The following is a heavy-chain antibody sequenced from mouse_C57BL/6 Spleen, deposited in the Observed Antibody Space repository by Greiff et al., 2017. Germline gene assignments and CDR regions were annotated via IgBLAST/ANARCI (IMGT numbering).Heavy chain of an antibody. V-gene: IGHV5-9*01. J-gene: IGHJ4*01. Sequence: EVKLVESGGGLVKPGGSLKLSCAASGFTFSSYTMSWVRQTPEKRLEWVATISGGGGNTYYPDSVKGRFTISRDNAKNTLYLQMSRLRSEDTALYYCARHSTRAMDYWGQGTSVTVSS. CDR3: ARHSTRAMDY. CDR2: ISGGGGNT. CDR1: GFTFSSYT. D-gene: IGHD2-14*01.